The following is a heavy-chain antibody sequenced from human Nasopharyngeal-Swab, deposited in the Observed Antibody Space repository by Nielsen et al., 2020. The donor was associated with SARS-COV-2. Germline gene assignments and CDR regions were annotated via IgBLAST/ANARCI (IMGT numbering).Heavy chain of an antibody. D-gene: IGHD1-26*01. CDR1: GYSFTSYW. CDR2: IYPGDSDT. Sequence: GESLKISCKGSGYSFTSYWIGWVRQMPGKGLEWMGIIYPGDSDTRYSPSFQSQVTISADKSISTAYLQWSSLKASDTAMYYCARLGTRPGWYFDLWGRGTLVTVSS. CDR3: ARLGTRPGWYFDL. V-gene: IGHV5-51*01. J-gene: IGHJ2*01.